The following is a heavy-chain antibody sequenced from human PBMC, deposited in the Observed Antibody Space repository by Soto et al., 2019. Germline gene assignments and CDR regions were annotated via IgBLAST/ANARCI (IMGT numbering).Heavy chain of an antibody. CDR2: ISAYNGNT. Sequence: ASVKVSCKASGYTFTSYGISWVRQAPGQGLEWMGWISAYNGNTNYAQKLQGRVTMTRNTSTSTAYMELSSLRSEDTAMYYCARGLNGYLHYFDYWGQGTPVTVSS. V-gene: IGHV1-18*01. D-gene: IGHD5-18*01. J-gene: IGHJ4*02. CDR3: ARGLNGYLHYFDY. CDR1: GYTFTSYG.